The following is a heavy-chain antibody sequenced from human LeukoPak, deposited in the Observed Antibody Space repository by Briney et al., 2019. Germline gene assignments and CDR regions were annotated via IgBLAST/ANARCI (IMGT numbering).Heavy chain of an antibody. V-gene: IGHV3-30*12. CDR3: AKDRDIYDTTSYYSN. Sequence: GGSLSLSCAASGFTFSYYGMHWVRQAPAKGLEGVVLILYDGSNNYYVDSVKGRFTISVDNSKNTLYLKMSSLRAEDTAVYYCAKDRDIYDTTSYYSNWGHGTLVTVSS. J-gene: IGHJ4*01. CDR2: ILYDGSNN. CDR1: GFTFSYYG. D-gene: IGHD3-22*01.